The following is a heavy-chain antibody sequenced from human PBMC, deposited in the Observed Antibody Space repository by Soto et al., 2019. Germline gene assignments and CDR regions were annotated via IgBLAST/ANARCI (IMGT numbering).Heavy chain of an antibody. J-gene: IGHJ6*02. CDR1: GGTFSSYA. Sequence: QVQLVQSGAEVKKPGSSVKVSCKASGGTFSSYAISWVRQAPGQGLEWMGGIIPIFDTADYAQKFQGRVPITADESTSNAYMELSSLRSEDTAVYYCASHGITGTWVYYYGMDVWGQGTTVTVSS. CDR2: IIPIFDTA. CDR3: ASHGITGTWVYYYGMDV. D-gene: IGHD1-7*01. V-gene: IGHV1-69*12.